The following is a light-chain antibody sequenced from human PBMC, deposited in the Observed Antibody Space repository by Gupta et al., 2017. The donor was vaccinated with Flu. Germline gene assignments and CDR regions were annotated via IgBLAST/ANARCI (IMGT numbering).Light chain of an antibody. CDR3: SAWDDSMNGHDV. CDR1: SSNSGSNT. Sequence: QSVLAQPPSASGTPGQRVTISCSGSSSNSGSNTVNWYQQVPSAPPTLLIDGNNKRPSGGPARCSCANSCASAAPVTSGLQAEDEADDYYSAWDDSMNGHDVFGTGTRVTVL. CDR2: GNN. V-gene: IGLV1-44*01. J-gene: IGLJ1*01.